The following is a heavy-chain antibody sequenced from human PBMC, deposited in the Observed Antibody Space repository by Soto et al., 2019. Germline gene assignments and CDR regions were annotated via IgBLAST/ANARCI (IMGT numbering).Heavy chain of an antibody. CDR3: AKDKQLVWYGYYYVMDV. CDR2: INAYNGNT. V-gene: IGHV1-18*01. J-gene: IGHJ6*02. D-gene: IGHD6-6*01. CDR1: GYTFTSYG. Sequence: ASVKVSCKASGYTFTSYGISWVRQAPGQGLEWMGRINAYNGNTNYAQKFQGRVTMTTDTSTSTVYMELSSLRSEDTAVYYCAKDKQLVWYGYYYVMDVWGQGTTVTVSS.